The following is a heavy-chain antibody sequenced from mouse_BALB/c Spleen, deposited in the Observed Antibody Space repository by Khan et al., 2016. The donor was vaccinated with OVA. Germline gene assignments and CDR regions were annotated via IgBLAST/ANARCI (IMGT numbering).Heavy chain of an antibody. CDR2: ILPGSGST. V-gene: IGHV1-9*01. D-gene: IGHD2-1*01. Sequence: QVQLQQSGAKLMKPGASVKISCKATGYTFSSYWIEWVKQRPGHGLEWIGEILPGSGSTNYNEKFKGKATFTADTSSNTAYMQLNSLTSEDSAVYYCTRTGNYRDYFDYWGQGTTLTVSS. CDR3: TRTGNYRDYFDY. CDR1: GYTFSSYW. J-gene: IGHJ2*01.